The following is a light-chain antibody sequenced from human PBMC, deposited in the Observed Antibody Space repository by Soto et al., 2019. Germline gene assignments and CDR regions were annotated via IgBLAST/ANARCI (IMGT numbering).Light chain of an antibody. V-gene: IGKV3-11*01. Sequence: EIVLTQSPATLSLSPGERATLSCRASQSVSSYLAWYQQKPGQAPRLLIYDASNRAAGIPARFSGSGSGTDFTLTISRLESEDFAVYYCQQRSNWPPVTFGGGTKFEIK. CDR2: DAS. J-gene: IGKJ4*01. CDR1: QSVSSY. CDR3: QQRSNWPPVT.